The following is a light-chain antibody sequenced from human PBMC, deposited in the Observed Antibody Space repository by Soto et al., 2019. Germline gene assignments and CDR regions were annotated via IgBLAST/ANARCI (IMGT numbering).Light chain of an antibody. J-gene: IGKJ2*01. CDR2: GAS. Sequence: ETVISQSPATLSVSPGERATLSCRASQSVTTNLAWYQQKPGQSPRLLIYGASIRATGVSGRFSGSGSGTEFTLTISSLXSEDFAVYYCQQYHDWPPYNFGQGTKVDIK. V-gene: IGKV3-15*01. CDR1: QSVTTN. CDR3: QQYHDWPPYN.